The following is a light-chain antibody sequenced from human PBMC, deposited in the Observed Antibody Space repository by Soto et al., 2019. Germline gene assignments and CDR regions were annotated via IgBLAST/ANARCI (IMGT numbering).Light chain of an antibody. Sequence: EMVLTQSPGTLSLSPGERATLSCRASQSVSSSYLAWYQQKPGQAPRLLIYGASSRATGNPDRFSGSGSGTDFTLTISRLEPEDFAVYYCQQYGSSPWTFGQGTKVEIK. J-gene: IGKJ1*01. V-gene: IGKV3-20*01. CDR1: QSVSSSY. CDR3: QQYGSSPWT. CDR2: GAS.